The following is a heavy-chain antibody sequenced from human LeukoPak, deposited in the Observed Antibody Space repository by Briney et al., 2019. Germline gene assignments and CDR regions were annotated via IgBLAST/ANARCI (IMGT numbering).Heavy chain of an antibody. CDR2: IYYSGST. CDR1: GGSISSYY. J-gene: IGHJ4*02. Sequence: SEALSLTCTVSGGSISSYYWRWIRQTPGKGLEWIGYIYYSGSTNYNPSLKSRVTISVDTSKNQFSLKLSSVTAADTAVYYCASESSNFDYWGQGTLVTVSS. CDR3: ASESSNFDY. D-gene: IGHD1-26*01. V-gene: IGHV4-59*08.